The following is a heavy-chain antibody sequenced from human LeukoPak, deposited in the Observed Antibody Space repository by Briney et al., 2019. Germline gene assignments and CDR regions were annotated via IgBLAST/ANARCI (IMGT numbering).Heavy chain of an antibody. J-gene: IGHJ4*02. D-gene: IGHD5-18*01. CDR1: GYTVTDYD. CDR2: VDPEDGET. V-gene: IGHV1-69-2*01. Sequence: ASVKVSCKVSGYTVTDYDMHWVQQAPGKGLEWMGLVDPEDGETIYAEKFQGRVTITADTSTDTAYMELSSLRSEDTAVYYCATSGGYSYGRVDYWGQGTLVTVSS. CDR3: ATSGGYSYGRVDY.